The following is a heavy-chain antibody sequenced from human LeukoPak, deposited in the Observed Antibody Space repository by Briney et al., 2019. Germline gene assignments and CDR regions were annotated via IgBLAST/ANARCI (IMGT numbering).Heavy chain of an antibody. Sequence: GGSLSLSCAVSGFTFSQYAMSWARQAPGAGLEWLGSLTDSGDGTYYADSVKGRLTIYRDNSNSTLYLHISGLRDEDTAVYYCARGYSHNSGGWLDPWGQGTLVTVSS. CDR3: ARGYSHNSGGWLDP. CDR2: LTDSGDGT. CDR1: GFTFSQYA. D-gene: IGHD5-12*01. V-gene: IGHV3-23*01. J-gene: IGHJ5*02.